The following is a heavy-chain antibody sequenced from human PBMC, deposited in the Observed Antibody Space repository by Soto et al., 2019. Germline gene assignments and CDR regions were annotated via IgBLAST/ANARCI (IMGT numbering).Heavy chain of an antibody. Sequence: QVQLVQSGAEVKKPGASVKVSCKASGYTFTGYYIHWVRQAPGQGLEWMGWINPNNGDTNYAQKFQGRVSMTRGTSTSTAYMELSSLRFDDTAVYYCARHSGYDYVFDYWGQGTLVTVSS. J-gene: IGHJ4*02. D-gene: IGHD5-12*01. CDR1: GYTFTGYY. CDR3: ARHSGYDYVFDY. CDR2: INPNNGDT. V-gene: IGHV1-2*02.